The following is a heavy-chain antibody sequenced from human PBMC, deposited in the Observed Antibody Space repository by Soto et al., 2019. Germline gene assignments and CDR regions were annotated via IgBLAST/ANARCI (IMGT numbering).Heavy chain of an antibody. CDR1: GGSFRGYY. CDR2: INHSGSS. D-gene: IGHD3-10*01. V-gene: IGHV4-34*01. Sequence: SDTLCLTCRVSGGSFRGYYWGWVRQPPGKGLEWIGEINHSGSSNYHPSLKSRVTISVATSKNQFSLTVNSVTPADTAVYYCARGEITLLGGMDVWGQGTTV. CDR3: ARGEITLLGGMDV. J-gene: IGHJ6*02.